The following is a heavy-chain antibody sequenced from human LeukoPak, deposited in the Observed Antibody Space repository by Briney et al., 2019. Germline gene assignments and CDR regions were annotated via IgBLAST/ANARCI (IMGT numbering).Heavy chain of an antibody. V-gene: IGHV3-66*01. CDR2: IYSGGST. J-gene: IGHJ4*02. D-gene: IGHD5-18*01. CDR3: ARKGYSYGYEYYFDY. Sequence: AGSLRLSCAASGFTFSSYAMSWVRQAPGKGLEWVSVIYSGGSTYYADSVKGRFTISRDNSKNTLYLQMNSLRAEDTAVYYCARKGYSYGYEYYFDYWGQGTLVTVSS. CDR1: GFTFSSYA.